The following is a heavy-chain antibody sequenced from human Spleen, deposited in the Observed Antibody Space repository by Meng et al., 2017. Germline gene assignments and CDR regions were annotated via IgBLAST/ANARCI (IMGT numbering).Heavy chain of an antibody. CDR1: GGSISSGGYY. Sequence: SETLSLTCTVSGGSISSGGYYWSWIRQHPGKGLEWIGYIYYTGSTYYNPSLKSLVTISVATSKNQFSLKLSSVTAADTAVYYCARINPKDDYWGQGTLVTVSS. CDR3: ARINPKDDY. CDR2: IYYTGST. J-gene: IGHJ4*02. V-gene: IGHV4-31*01.